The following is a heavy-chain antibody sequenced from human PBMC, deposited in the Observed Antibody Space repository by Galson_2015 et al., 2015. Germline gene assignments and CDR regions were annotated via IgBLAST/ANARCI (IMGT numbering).Heavy chain of an antibody. CDR2: INTNAGNP. V-gene: IGHV7-4-1*02. Sequence: SVKVSCKASGYTFTSYAMDWVRQAPGQGLEWMGWINTNAGNPTYAQGFTGRFVFSLDTSVSTAYLQISSLKAEDTAVYYCARGGLEGQIDYWGQGTLVTVSS. CDR3: ARGGLEGQIDY. D-gene: IGHD2-15*01. J-gene: IGHJ4*02. CDR1: GYTFTSYA.